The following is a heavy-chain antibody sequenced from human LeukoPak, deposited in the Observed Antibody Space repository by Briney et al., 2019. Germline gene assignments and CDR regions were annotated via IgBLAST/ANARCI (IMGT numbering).Heavy chain of an antibody. CDR1: GDSVSSNSAA. CDR2: TYYRSKWYN. V-gene: IGHV6-1*01. D-gene: IGHD2-21*01. CDR3: ARDSPCGGDCYDAFDI. Sequence: SQTLSLTCAISGDSVSSNSAAWDWIRQSPSRGLEWLGRTYYRSKWYNDYAVSVKSRITINLDTSKNQFSLQLNSVTPEDTAVYYCARDSPCGGDCYDAFDIWGQGTMVTVSS. J-gene: IGHJ3*02.